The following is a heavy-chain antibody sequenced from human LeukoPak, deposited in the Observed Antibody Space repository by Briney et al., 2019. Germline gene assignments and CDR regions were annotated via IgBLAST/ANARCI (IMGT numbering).Heavy chain of an antibody. CDR3: AKDRLVVPAAIMLDY. CDR2: ISGSGGST. J-gene: IGHJ4*02. V-gene: IGHV3-23*01. D-gene: IGHD2-2*01. Sequence: GGSLRLSCAASGFTFSSYAMSWVRQAPGKGLEWVSAISGSGGSTYYAGSVKGRFTISRDNSKNTLYLQMNSLRAEDTAVYYCAKDRLVVPAAIMLDYWGQGTLVTVSS. CDR1: GFTFSSYA.